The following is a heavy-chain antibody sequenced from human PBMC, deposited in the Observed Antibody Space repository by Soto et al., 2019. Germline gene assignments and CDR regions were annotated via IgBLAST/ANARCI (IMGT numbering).Heavy chain of an antibody. CDR2: INPSGGST. CDR3: ARDPVSDIAMGRTPNWFDP. CDR1: GYTFTSYY. V-gene: IGHV1-46*01. D-gene: IGHD5-18*01. Sequence: ASVKVSCKASGYTFTSYYMHWVRQAPGQGLEWMGIINPSGGSTSYAQKFQGRVTMTRDTSTSTVYMELSSLRSEDTAVYYCARDPVSDIAMGRTPNWFDPWGQGTLVTVSS. J-gene: IGHJ5*02.